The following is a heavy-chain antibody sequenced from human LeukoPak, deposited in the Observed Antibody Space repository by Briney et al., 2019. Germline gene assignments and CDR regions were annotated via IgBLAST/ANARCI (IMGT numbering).Heavy chain of an antibody. CDR2: IYPGDSDT. J-gene: IGHJ4*02. CDR1: GYSFTSYW. CDR3: ARLEYGYYGSGSYSDY. Sequence: GESLKISGKGSGYSFTSYWIGWVRQMPGKGLEWMGIIYPGDSDTRYSPSFQGQVTISADKSISTAYLQWSSLKASDTAMYYCARLEYGYYGSGSYSDYWGQGTLVTVSS. V-gene: IGHV5-51*01. D-gene: IGHD3-10*01.